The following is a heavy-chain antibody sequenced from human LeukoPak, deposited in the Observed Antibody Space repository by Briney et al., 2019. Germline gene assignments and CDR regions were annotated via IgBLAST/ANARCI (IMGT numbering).Heavy chain of an antibody. V-gene: IGHV3-11*01. J-gene: IGHJ4*02. Sequence: GGSLRLSCAASGFTFSDYYMSWIRQAPGRGLEWVSYISHSGSAINYADSVKGRFTISRDNAKNSLYLQMNSLRAEDTAVYYCAQSSWSYYFDYWGQGTLVTVSS. D-gene: IGHD6-13*01. CDR1: GFTFSDYY. CDR2: ISHSGSAI. CDR3: AQSSWSYYFDY.